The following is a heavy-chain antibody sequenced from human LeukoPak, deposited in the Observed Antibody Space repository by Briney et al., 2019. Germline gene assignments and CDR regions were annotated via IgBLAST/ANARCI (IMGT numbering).Heavy chain of an antibody. V-gene: IGHV3-15*01. D-gene: IGHD3-10*01. J-gene: IGHJ4*02. CDR1: GFTFSNTW. Sequence: GGSLRLSCAASGFTFSNTWMTWVRQAPGKGVEWVGRIRSKTDGGTTDYAAPVKGRCTISSDDSENTLYLQMNRLKSEDTAVYYCTAQYASGSIYWGQGTLVTVSS. CDR2: IRSKTDGGTT. CDR3: TAQYASGSIY.